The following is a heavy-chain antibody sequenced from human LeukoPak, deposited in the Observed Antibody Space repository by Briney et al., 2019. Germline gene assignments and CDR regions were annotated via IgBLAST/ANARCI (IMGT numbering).Heavy chain of an antibody. CDR2: ISWNGDIT. D-gene: IGHD1-26*01. Sequence: SGGSLRLSCAASGFNFDDYTMHWVRQRPGKGLEWLSFISWNGDITYYADSVRGRFTISRDNSKNSLFLRMNSLTPDDTALYYCVKDLYRGTTIVTVFESWGQGTLVSVSS. J-gene: IGHJ4*02. CDR1: GFNFDDYT. V-gene: IGHV3-43*01. CDR3: VKDLYRGTTIVTVFES.